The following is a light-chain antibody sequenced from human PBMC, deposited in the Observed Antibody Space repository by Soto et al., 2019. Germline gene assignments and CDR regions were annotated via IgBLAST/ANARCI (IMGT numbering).Light chain of an antibody. CDR1: QSVVTN. CDR2: GAY. CDR3: QHYNDLPLT. J-gene: IGKJ1*01. V-gene: IGKV3-15*01. Sequence: EKVMTQSPATLSVSPGERVTLSCRASQSVVTNLAWYQQKPGQAPRLLISGAYTRATGIPDRFIGSGSWTEFSLTITSLQSEVFAVYYYQHYNDLPLTFGQGTEVEI.